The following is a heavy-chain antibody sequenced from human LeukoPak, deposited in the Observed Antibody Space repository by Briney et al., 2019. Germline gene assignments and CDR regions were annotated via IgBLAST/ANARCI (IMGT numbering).Heavy chain of an antibody. CDR2: IYYSGST. CDR1: GGSISSSSCY. J-gene: IGHJ4*02. Sequence: SETLSLTCTVSGGSISSSSCYWGWIRQPPGKGLEWIGSIYYSGSTYYNPSLKSRVTISVDTSKNQFSLKLSSVTAADTAVYYCAAYYDSSGYRFDYWGQGTLVTVSS. V-gene: IGHV4-39*01. D-gene: IGHD3-22*01. CDR3: AAYYDSSGYRFDY.